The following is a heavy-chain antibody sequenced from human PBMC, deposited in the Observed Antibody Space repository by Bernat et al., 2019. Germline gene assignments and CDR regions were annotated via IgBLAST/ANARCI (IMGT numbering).Heavy chain of an antibody. J-gene: IGHJ4*02. CDR1: GFTLSSYW. CDR2: INRDGSTT. D-gene: IGHD6-19*01. Sequence: EVQLEGSGGGLVQPGGSLRLACAASGFTLSSYWMHWVRQAPGKGLVWVSRINRDGSTTSYADSMKARFTISRDNAKNTLYLQMNSLGAEDTAVYYCARGNGWAFDYWGQGTLVTVSS. CDR3: ARGNGWAFDY. V-gene: IGHV3-74*01.